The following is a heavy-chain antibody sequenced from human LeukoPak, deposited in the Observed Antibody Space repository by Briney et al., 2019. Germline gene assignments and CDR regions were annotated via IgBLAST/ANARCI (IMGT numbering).Heavy chain of an antibody. CDR2: INPNSGDT. Sequence: AAVKVSCKASGYIFTDYFIHWVRQAPGQGLEWMGWINPNSGDTNYAQKFQGWLTVTRDTSISTVYMEFNRLRSDDTAVYYCARGSDIVVVPAAISLYYYYYMDVWGKGTTVTVSS. V-gene: IGHV1-2*04. CDR3: ARGSDIVVVPAAISLYYYYYMDV. CDR1: GYIFTDYF. J-gene: IGHJ6*03. D-gene: IGHD2-2*01.